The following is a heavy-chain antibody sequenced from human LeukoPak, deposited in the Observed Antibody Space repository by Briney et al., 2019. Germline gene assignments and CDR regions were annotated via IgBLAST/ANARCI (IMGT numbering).Heavy chain of an antibody. CDR3: ARGTTATRGWFDP. CDR2: IYTSGST. V-gene: IGHV4-61*02. J-gene: IGHJ5*02. Sequence: SQTLSLTCTVSGGSISSGSYYWSWIRQPAGKRLEWIGRIYTSGSTNYNPSLKSRVTISVDTSKNQFSLKLSSVTAADTAVYYCARGTTATRGWFDPWGQGTLVTVSS. D-gene: IGHD1-1*01. CDR1: GGSISSGSYY.